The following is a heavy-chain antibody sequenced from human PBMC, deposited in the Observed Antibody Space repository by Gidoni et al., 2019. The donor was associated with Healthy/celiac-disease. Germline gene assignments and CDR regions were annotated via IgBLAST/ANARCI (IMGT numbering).Heavy chain of an antibody. V-gene: IGHV3-48*02. J-gene: IGHJ6*02. Sequence: EVQLVESGGGLVQPGGSLRLSCAASGFTFSSYSMNWVRQAPGKGLKCVSYISSSSSTIYYADSVKGRFTISRDNANNSLYLQMNRLRDEDTAVYYCARAATTVALLYYYYGMDVWGQGTTLTVSS. CDR1: GFTFSSYS. CDR3: ARAATTVALLYYYYGMDV. D-gene: IGHD4-17*01. CDR2: ISSSSSTI.